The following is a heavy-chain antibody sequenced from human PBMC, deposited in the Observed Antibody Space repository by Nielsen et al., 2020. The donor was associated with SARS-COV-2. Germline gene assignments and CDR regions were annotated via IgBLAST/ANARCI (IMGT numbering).Heavy chain of an antibody. CDR2: ISSSGSTI. D-gene: IGHD3-10*01. CDR3: ARGRFGVPFDP. CDR1: GVTFSSYE. J-gene: IGHJ5*02. Sequence: GGSLRLSCAASGVTFSSYEMNWVRQAPGKGLEWVSYISSSGSTIYYADSVKGRFTISRDNAKNSLYLQMNSLRAEDTAVYYCARGRFGVPFDPWGQGTLVTVSS. V-gene: IGHV3-48*03.